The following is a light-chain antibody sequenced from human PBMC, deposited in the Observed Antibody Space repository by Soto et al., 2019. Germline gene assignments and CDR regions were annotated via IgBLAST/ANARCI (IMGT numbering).Light chain of an antibody. J-gene: IGLJ2*01. CDR3: SSFTTSTTLI. CDR1: TSDVGGYNH. V-gene: IGLV2-14*01. Sequence: QSALTQPASVSRSPGQSITISCTGSTSDVGGYNHVSWYQQHPGKAPKLIIYEVSNRPSGVSNRFSGSKSSNTASLTVSGLQAEDEADYYCSSFTTSTTLIFGGGTKLTVL. CDR2: EVS.